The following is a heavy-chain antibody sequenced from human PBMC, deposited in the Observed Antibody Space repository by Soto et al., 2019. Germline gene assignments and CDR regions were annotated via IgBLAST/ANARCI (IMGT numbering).Heavy chain of an antibody. Sequence: VQLVESGGGLVQPGGSLRLSCAASGFTFSSYSMNWVRQAPGKGLEWVSYISSSSSTIYYADSVKGRFTISRDNAKNSLYLQMNSLRDEDTAVYYCARDKRDYYDSSGYTPYYYYYYGMDVWGQGTTVTVSS. D-gene: IGHD3-22*01. CDR3: ARDKRDYYDSSGYTPYYYYYYGMDV. J-gene: IGHJ6*02. CDR2: ISSSSSTI. V-gene: IGHV3-48*02. CDR1: GFTFSSYS.